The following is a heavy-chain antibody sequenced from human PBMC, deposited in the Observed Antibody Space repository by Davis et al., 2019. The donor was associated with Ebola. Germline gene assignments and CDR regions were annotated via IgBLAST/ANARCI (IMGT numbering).Heavy chain of an antibody. J-gene: IGHJ6*02. Sequence: GGSLRLSCTDSVITFSSYAMTWVRQAPGKGLEWVSAISGSGGSTYYADSVKGRFTISRDNSKNTLYLQMNSLKAEDTAVYYCAKVIDNSAWYGYALDVWGQGTTVPVSS. CDR3: AKVIDNSAWYGYALDV. V-gene: IGHV3-23*01. CDR2: ISGSGGST. D-gene: IGHD6-13*01. CDR1: VITFSSYA.